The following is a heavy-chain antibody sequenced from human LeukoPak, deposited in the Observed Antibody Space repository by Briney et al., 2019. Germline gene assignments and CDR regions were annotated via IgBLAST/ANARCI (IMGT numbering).Heavy chain of an antibody. J-gene: IGHJ3*02. Sequence: ASVKVSCKASGYTFTGYYMHWVRQAPGQGLEWMGWINPNSGGTNYAQEFQGRVTMTRDTSISIAYMELSRLRSDDTAVYYCAMEKLRYFDWLLSDDAFDIWGQGTMVTVSS. CDR1: GYTFTGYY. V-gene: IGHV1-2*02. CDR2: INPNSGGT. CDR3: AMEKLRYFDWLLSDDAFDI. D-gene: IGHD3-9*01.